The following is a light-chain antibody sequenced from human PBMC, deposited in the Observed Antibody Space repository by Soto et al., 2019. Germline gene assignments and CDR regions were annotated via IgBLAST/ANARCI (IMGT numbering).Light chain of an antibody. CDR2: ATS. CDR1: QDIRSE. CDR3: LQHNTFPWT. Sequence: AIQMTQSPSSLSASVGDRVTITCRASQDIRSELGWYQQRPGKAPNLLIYATSSLKSGVPSRFSGSGSGTDFTLTISSLQPEDFATYYCLQHNTFPWTFGQGTKVEVK. V-gene: IGKV1-6*01. J-gene: IGKJ1*01.